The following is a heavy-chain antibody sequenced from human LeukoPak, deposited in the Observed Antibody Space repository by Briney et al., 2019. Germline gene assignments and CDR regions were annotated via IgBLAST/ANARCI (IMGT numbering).Heavy chain of an antibody. J-gene: IGHJ4*02. D-gene: IGHD2-15*01. CDR2: IYSGGST. CDR3: ARAMVDFKPDDY. Sequence: GGSLRLSCAASGLSFSSFAMSWVRQAPGKGLEWVSVIYSGGSTYYADSVKGRFTISRDNSKNTLYLQMNSLRAEDTAVYCCARAMVDFKPDDYWGQGTLVTVSS. V-gene: IGHV3-66*02. CDR1: GLSFSSFA.